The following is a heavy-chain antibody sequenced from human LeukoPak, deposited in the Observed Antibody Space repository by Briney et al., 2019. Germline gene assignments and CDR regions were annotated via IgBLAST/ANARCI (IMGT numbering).Heavy chain of an antibody. D-gene: IGHD3-10*01. CDR2: INNDGSDT. J-gene: IGHJ1*01. CDR3: ARVSGLGMNEYYQH. V-gene: IGHV3-74*01. Sequence: PGGSLRLSCAASGLSFADSWMHWVRQAPGKGLVWVSRINNDGSDTRYADSVRGRFTISRDNAKNTLHLQMNSLRAEDTAVYYCARVSGLGMNEYYQHWGQGTLVTVPS. CDR1: GLSFADSW.